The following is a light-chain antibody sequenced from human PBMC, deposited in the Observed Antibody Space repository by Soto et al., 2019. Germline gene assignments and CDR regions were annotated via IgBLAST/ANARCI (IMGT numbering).Light chain of an antibody. CDR3: SSYTSSSTRDV. CDR1: SSDVGGYNY. Sequence: QSALTQPASVSGSPGQSITISCTGTSSDVGGYNYVSWYQQHPGKAPKLMIYEVSNRPSGVSNRFSGSKSGNTASLTISGFQAEDEADYYCSSYTSSSTRDVFGTGTKLTVL. J-gene: IGLJ1*01. CDR2: EVS. V-gene: IGLV2-14*01.